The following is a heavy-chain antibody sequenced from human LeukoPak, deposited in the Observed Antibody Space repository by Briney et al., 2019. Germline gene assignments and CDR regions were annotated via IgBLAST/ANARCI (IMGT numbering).Heavy chain of an antibody. CDR3: ARNTITGYYYGMDV. J-gene: IGHJ6*02. CDR1: GFTFSSYW. Sequence: GGSLRLSCAASGFTFSSYWMHWVRQVPGKGLVWVSRINTDGSSTTYADSVKGRFTISRDNAKNMLNLQMNSLRAEDTAVFYCARNTITGYYYGMDVWGQGTTVTVSS. V-gene: IGHV3-74*01. CDR2: INTDGSST. D-gene: IGHD3-10*01.